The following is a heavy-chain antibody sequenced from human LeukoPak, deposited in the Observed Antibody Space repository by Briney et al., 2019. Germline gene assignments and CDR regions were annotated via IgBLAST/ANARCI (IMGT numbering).Heavy chain of an antibody. Sequence: SVKVSRKASGGTFSSYAISWVRQAPGQGLEWMGRIIPILGIANYAQKFQGRVTITADKSTSTAYMELSSLRSEDTAVYYCASDSSGYQDWYFDLWGRGTLVTVSS. CDR3: ASDSSGYQDWYFDL. CDR1: GGTFSSYA. CDR2: IIPILGIA. V-gene: IGHV1-69*04. J-gene: IGHJ2*01. D-gene: IGHD3-22*01.